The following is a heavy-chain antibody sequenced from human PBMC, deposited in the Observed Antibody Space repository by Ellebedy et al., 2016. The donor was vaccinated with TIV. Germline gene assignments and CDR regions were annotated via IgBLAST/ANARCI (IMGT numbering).Heavy chain of an antibody. CDR1: GFTFNNYW. J-gene: IGHJ3*02. D-gene: IGHD6-25*01. Sequence: PGGSLRLSCEGFGFTFNNYWMNWVRQAPGKGLEWVANIKQDGSERNYVDSVKGRFTISRDNARNSVYLQMNSLRAEDTAVYYCARDRLVGYHAFDIWGQGTMVTVSS. CDR2: IKQDGSER. CDR3: ARDRLVGYHAFDI. V-gene: IGHV3-7*01.